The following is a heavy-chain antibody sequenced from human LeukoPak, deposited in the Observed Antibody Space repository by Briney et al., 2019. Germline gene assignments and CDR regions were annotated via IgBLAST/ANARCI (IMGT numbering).Heavy chain of an antibody. J-gene: IGHJ4*02. Sequence: EPSETLSLTCTVSGGSISSTTYYWGWIRQPPGKGLDWIGSLYYTGITYYNPSLKSRLTVSVDTSKNQFSLKLSSVTAADTAVYYCVTQLITDGYNYWGQGALVTVSS. D-gene: IGHD5-24*01. CDR2: LYYTGIT. CDR1: GGSISSTTYY. V-gene: IGHV4-39*01. CDR3: VTQLITDGYNY.